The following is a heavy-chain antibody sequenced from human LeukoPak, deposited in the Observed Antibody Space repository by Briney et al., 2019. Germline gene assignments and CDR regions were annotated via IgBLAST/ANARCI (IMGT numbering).Heavy chain of an antibody. D-gene: IGHD2-2*01. J-gene: IGHJ5*02. V-gene: IGHV1-18*01. CDR1: RSTFTSYV. CDR2: ISAYNGNT. Sequence: APVRVSCTPARSTFTSYVVSSVRQSPGQRRGGMGWISAYNGNTNYTQRLQGRVAVTTDTSTGTAYIELRSLGSDDTAVYYCARDRVYCSSTSCRNLFDPWGQGTLVTVSS. CDR3: ARDRVYCSSTSCRNLFDP.